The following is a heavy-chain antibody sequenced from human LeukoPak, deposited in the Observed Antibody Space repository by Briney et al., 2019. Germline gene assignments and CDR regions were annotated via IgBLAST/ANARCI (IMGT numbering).Heavy chain of an antibody. V-gene: IGHV1-2*02. CDR1: GYTFTGYY. Sequence: ASVKVSCKASGYTFTGYYIHCVRQAPGQGLEWMGWVNPNSGDTNYAQRFQGRVTMTRDTSISTAYMELSRLRSDDTAVYYCARARSTTLTITWGQGTLVTVSS. CDR3: ARARSTTLTIT. CDR2: VNPNSGDT. J-gene: IGHJ5*02. D-gene: IGHD4-17*01.